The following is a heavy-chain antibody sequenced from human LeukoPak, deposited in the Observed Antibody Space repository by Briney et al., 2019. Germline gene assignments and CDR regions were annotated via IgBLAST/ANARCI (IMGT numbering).Heavy chain of an antibody. CDR3: ARDYYGSGSLDY. CDR1: GYTFTSYA. D-gene: IGHD3-10*01. Sequence: GASVKVSCKASGYTFTSYAISWVRQAPGQGLEWMGWISADNGNTDYAQRFQGRVTMTTDTSTSTAYMELRSLRSDDAAVYYCARDYYGSGSLDYWGQGTLVTVSS. J-gene: IGHJ4*02. V-gene: IGHV1-18*01. CDR2: ISADNGNT.